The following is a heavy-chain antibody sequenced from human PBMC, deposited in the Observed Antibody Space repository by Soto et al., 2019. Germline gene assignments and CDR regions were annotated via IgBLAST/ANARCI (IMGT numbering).Heavy chain of an antibody. J-gene: IGHJ4*02. CDR3: AKDGVITGTTRGDY. V-gene: IGHV3-23*01. CDR2: ISGSGGST. CDR1: GFTFSSYA. Sequence: PGGSLRLSCAASGFTFSSYAMSWVRQAPGKGLEWVSAISGSGGSTYYADSVKGRFTISRDNSKNTLYLQMNSLRAEDTAVYYCAKDGVITGTTRGDYWGQGTLVTVSS. D-gene: IGHD1-7*01.